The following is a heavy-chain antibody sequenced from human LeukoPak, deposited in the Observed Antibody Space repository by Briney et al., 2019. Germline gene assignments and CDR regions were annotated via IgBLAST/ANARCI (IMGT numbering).Heavy chain of an antibody. J-gene: IGHJ4*02. CDR1: GYTFSVFG. CDR2: TSPYNGRT. V-gene: IGHV1-18*01. D-gene: IGHD3-10*01. Sequence: GASVKVSCKGSGYTFSVFGHTWVRQAPGQGLEWMGWTSPYNGRTIYVQKLQGRVTMTTDTSTSTAYMELRNLGSDDTAVYYCARPGSGSYRSGYYFDYWGQGTLVTVSS. CDR3: ARPGSGSYRSGYYFDY.